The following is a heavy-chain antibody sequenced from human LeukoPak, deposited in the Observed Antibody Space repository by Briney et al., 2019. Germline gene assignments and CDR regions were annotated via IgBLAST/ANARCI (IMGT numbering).Heavy chain of an antibody. J-gene: IGHJ2*01. CDR3: ARDAGTDMTFNWYFDH. Sequence: SQTLSLTCTVSGGSISSGGYYWSWIRQLPGKGLEWIGYIYYSGTTYYNPSLKSRISISVDTSKNQFSLKLSSVTAADTAVYYCARDAGTDMTFNWYFDHWGRGTLVTVSS. V-gene: IGHV4-31*03. CDR1: GGSISSGGYY. CDR2: IYYSGTT.